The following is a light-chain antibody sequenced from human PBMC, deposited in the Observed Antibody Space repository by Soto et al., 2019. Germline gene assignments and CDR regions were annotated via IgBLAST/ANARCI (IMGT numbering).Light chain of an antibody. Sequence: EVVLTQSPGTLSLSPGERATLSCRASQSVSSNYLAWYQQKPGQAPRLLIYGVSTRATGIPDRFSGSGSGTGFSLTIRRLEPEDFAMYYCHQYFTSPLTCGGGTKVEIK. CDR2: GVS. CDR1: QSVSSNY. V-gene: IGKV3-20*01. J-gene: IGKJ4*01. CDR3: HQYFTSPLT.